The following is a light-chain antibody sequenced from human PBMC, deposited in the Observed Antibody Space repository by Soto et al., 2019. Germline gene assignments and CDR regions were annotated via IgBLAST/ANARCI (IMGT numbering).Light chain of an antibody. CDR1: QSITIY. CDR2: GAS. J-gene: IGKJ1*01. Sequence: DIQMTQSPSSLSASVGDRVTISCRASQSITIYLNWYQQTPGKAPRLLIYGASTLQTGVPSRFSGSGSMTDFTLTISSLQPEDFATYYCQQNYSAPRTFGPGTKVDIK. CDR3: QQNYSAPRT. V-gene: IGKV1-39*01.